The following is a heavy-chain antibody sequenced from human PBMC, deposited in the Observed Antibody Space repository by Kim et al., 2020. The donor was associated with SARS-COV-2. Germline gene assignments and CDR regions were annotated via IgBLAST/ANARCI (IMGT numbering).Heavy chain of an antibody. J-gene: IGHJ4*02. CDR3: ARDKGQSAAAGTNLAI. Sequence: QKFQGRVTITADESTSTAYMELSSLRSEDTAVYYCARDKGQSAAAGTNLAIWGQGTLVTVSS. V-gene: IGHV1-69*01. D-gene: IGHD6-13*01.